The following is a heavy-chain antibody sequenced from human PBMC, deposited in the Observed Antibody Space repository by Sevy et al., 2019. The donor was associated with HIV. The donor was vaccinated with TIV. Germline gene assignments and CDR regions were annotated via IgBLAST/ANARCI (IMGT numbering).Heavy chain of an antibody. D-gene: IGHD3-22*01. V-gene: IGHV5-51*01. J-gene: IGHJ4*02. CDR2: IYPDDSET. Sequence: GESLKISCKGSGYRFTSYWIGWVRQMPGKGLEWMGIIYPDDSETRYSPPFQGQVTISVDKSINTAYVQWSSLKASDTAMYFCARRGYDTSGYPQYYFDSWGQGTLVTVSS. CDR1: GYRFTSYW. CDR3: ARRGYDTSGYPQYYFDS.